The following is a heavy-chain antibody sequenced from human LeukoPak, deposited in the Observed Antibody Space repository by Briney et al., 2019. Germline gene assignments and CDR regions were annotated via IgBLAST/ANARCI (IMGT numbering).Heavy chain of an antibody. J-gene: IGHJ4*02. CDR2: LYPGDSTT. Sequence: GESLKITCMGSGYSFTSYTIGCVRQMTGKGLEWMGILYPGDSTTRYSPSFQGQVTISADKSISTAYLQWSSLKASDTAMYYCARHFVPGIAAAAIDYWGQGTLVTVSS. CDR1: GYSFTSYT. D-gene: IGHD6-13*01. CDR3: ARHFVPGIAAAAIDY. V-gene: IGHV5-51*01.